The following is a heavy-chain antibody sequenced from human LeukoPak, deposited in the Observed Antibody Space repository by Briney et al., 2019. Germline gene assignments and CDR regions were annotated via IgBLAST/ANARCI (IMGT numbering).Heavy chain of an antibody. CDR1: GYTFTSYD. V-gene: IGHV1-8*01. CDR3: ARALWMAAYWYFDL. Sequence: EASVKVSCKASGYTFTSYDINWVRQATGQGLEWMGWMNPNSGNTGYAQKFQGRVTMTRNTSISTAYMGLSSLRSEDTAVYYCARALWMAAYWYFDLWGRGTLVTVSS. J-gene: IGHJ2*01. D-gene: IGHD5-24*01. CDR2: MNPNSGNT.